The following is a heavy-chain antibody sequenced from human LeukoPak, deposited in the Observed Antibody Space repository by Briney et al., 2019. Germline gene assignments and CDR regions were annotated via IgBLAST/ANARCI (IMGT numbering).Heavy chain of an antibody. J-gene: IGHJ5*02. CDR2: ISAYNGKT. Sequence: ASVKVSCKASGYTFTRYDINWVRQAPGQGLEWMGWISAYNGKTNYAKKFQGRVTITADESTSTAYMELGSLRSEDTAVYYCARALDCSSTSCLVNWFDPWGQGTLVTVSS. V-gene: IGHV1-18*01. CDR3: ARALDCSSTSCLVNWFDP. CDR1: GYTFTRYD. D-gene: IGHD2-2*01.